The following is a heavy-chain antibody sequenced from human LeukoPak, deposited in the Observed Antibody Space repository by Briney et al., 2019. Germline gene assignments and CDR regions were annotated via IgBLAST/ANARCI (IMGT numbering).Heavy chain of an antibody. Sequence: GGSLRLSCAASGFTFSSYGMHWDRQAPGKGLEWVAVISYDGSNKYYADSVKGRFTISRDNSKNTLYLQMNSLRAEDTAVYYCAKDSRGIVVVPAGGGFDYWGQGTLVTVSS. CDR3: AKDSRGIVVVPAGGGFDY. CDR2: ISYDGSNK. J-gene: IGHJ4*02. D-gene: IGHD2-2*01. CDR1: GFTFSSYG. V-gene: IGHV3-30*18.